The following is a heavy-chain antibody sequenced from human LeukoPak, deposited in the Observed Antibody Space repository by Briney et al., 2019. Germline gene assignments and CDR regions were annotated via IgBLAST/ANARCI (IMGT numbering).Heavy chain of an antibody. CDR3: ARMSEGYGSTYFDY. V-gene: IGHV1-69*05. CDR1: GGTFSSYA. J-gene: IGHJ4*02. D-gene: IGHD5/OR15-5a*01. CDR2: IIPIFGTA. Sequence: GASVQVSCKASGGTFSSYAISWVRRAPGQGLEWMGGIIPIFGTANYAQKFQGRVTITTDESTSTAYMELSSLRSEDTAVYYCARMSEGYGSTYFDYWGQGTLVTVSS.